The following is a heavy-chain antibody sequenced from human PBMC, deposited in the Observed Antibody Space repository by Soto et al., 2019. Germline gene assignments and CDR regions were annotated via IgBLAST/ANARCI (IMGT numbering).Heavy chain of an antibody. CDR2: ISGSGGST. Sequence: GSLRLSCASSVFTFSSYAMSWVRQSPGKGLEWVSAISGSGGSTYYADSVKGRFTISRDNSKNTLYLQMNSLRAEDTAVYYCAKGQAFWSGSFYGMDVWGQGTTVTVSS. CDR1: VFTFSSYA. J-gene: IGHJ6*02. D-gene: IGHD3-3*01. V-gene: IGHV3-23*01. CDR3: AKGQAFWSGSFYGMDV.